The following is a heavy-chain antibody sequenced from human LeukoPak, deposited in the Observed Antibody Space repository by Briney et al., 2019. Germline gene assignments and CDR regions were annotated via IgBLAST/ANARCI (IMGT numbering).Heavy chain of an antibody. D-gene: IGHD3-10*01. J-gene: IGHJ6*03. V-gene: IGHV1-2*02. CDR3: ARDYYGSGAPDFYYYYMDV. CDR1: GYTFTGYY. Sequence: ASVQVSCKASGYTFTGYYIHWVRQAPGQGPQYMGWINPNNGGTNYAPNFQGRVTMTRDTSISTAYMELSRLRYDDTATYYCARDYYGSGAPDFYYYYMDVWGKGTTVTVSS. CDR2: INPNNGGT.